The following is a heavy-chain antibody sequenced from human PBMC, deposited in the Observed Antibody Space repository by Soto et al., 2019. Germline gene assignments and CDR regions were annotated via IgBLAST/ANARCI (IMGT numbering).Heavy chain of an antibody. CDR2: VYDSGRT. V-gene: IGHV4-31*03. J-gene: IGHJ4*01. CDR1: SASISDTDYW. D-gene: IGHD1-26*01. Sequence: SETLSLTCTVSSASISDTDYWWSWLRQSPGKGLEWIGYVYDSGRTLYNPALTSRLTISLDKSRKQFSLKLTSVTAADTAMYYCAKSPRSGDVFNDWGQGKLVTVSS. CDR3: AKSPRSGDVFND.